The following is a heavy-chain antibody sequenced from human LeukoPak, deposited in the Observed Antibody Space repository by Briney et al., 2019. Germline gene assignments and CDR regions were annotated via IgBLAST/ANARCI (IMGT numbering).Heavy chain of an antibody. Sequence: SETLSLTCTVSGYPISSGYYWGWIRQPPGKGLEWIWSIYHSGSTYYNPSLKSRVTISVDTSKNQFSLKLSSVTAADTAVYYCARQTRYGSGRALPDYWGQGTLVTVSS. CDR1: GYPISSGYY. CDR3: ARQTRYGSGRALPDY. V-gene: IGHV4-38-2*02. D-gene: IGHD3-10*01. CDR2: IYHSGST. J-gene: IGHJ4*02.